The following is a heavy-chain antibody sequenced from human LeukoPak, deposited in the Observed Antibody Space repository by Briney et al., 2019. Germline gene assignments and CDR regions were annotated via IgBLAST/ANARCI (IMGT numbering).Heavy chain of an antibody. Sequence: SETLSLTCTVSGDSISDYYWNWIRQPPGKGLEWIGYIYYSGSTNYSPSLKSRVTISVDTSKNQFSLKLSSVTAADTAIYYCARRRKVPAPRAGDAFDTWGQGTMVTVSS. CDR1: GDSISDYY. J-gene: IGHJ3*02. CDR3: ARRRKVPAPRAGDAFDT. CDR2: IYYSGST. V-gene: IGHV4-59*08. D-gene: IGHD2-21*02.